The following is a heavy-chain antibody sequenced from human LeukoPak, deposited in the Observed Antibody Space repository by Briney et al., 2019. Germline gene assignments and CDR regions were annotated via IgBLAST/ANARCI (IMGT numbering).Heavy chain of an antibody. Sequence: GGSLRLSCAASGFTFSSYGMHWVRQAPGKGLEWVAVISYDGSNKYYADSVKGRFTISRDNSKNTLYLQMNSLRAEDTAVYYCARLRDTSMAHSYYGLDVWGQGTTVTVSS. CDR2: ISYDGSNK. CDR1: GFTFSSYG. D-gene: IGHD5-18*01. CDR3: ARLRDTSMAHSYYGLDV. V-gene: IGHV3-30*03. J-gene: IGHJ6*02.